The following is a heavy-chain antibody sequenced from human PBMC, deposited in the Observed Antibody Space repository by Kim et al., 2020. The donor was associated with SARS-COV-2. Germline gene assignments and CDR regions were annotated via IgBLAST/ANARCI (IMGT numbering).Heavy chain of an antibody. D-gene: IGHD6-19*01. CDR2: VNNGGNA. CDR1: GFTFSSSA. CDR3: SKDHPSSCWPAFDS. J-gene: IGHJ4*02. V-gene: IGHV3-23*01. Sequence: GGSLRLSCAASGFTFSSSAMSWVRQAPGKGPEWVAFVNNGGNAYYADSVKGRFTVSRDITRDTLYLQMNSLRAEDTALYFCSKDHPSSCWPAFDSFGQGT.